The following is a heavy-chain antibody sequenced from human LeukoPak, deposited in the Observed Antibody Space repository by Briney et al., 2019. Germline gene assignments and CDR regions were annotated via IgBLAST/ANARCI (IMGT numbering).Heavy chain of an antibody. Sequence: PGGSLRLSCAASGFTFSSYAMSWVRQAPGKGLEWVSAISGSGGSTYYADSVKGRFTISRDNSKNTLYLQMNSLRAEDTAVYYCARSLIRMNYYDSSGNHWAGPYYFDYWGQGTLVTVSS. V-gene: IGHV3-23*01. J-gene: IGHJ4*02. CDR2: ISGSGGST. D-gene: IGHD3-22*01. CDR1: GFTFSSYA. CDR3: ARSLIRMNYYDSSGNHWAGPYYFDY.